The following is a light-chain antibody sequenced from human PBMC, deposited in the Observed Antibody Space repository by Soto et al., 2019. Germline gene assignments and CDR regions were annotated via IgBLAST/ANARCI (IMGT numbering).Light chain of an antibody. Sequence: DIVMTQSPDSLAVSLGERATINCKSSQTVLHSSSNKNFLAWFQQKPGQPPRLLIFWASSRESGVPDRFSGSGSGTDFTLTISSLQAEDVAVYYCQQYYSTPWTFGQGTKVDIK. CDR1: QTVLHSSSNKNF. CDR3: QQYYSTPWT. J-gene: IGKJ1*01. V-gene: IGKV4-1*01. CDR2: WAS.